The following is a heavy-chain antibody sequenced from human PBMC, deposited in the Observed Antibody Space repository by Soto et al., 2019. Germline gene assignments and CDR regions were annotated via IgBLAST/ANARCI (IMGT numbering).Heavy chain of an antibody. CDR2: ISGSGGST. Sequence: EAQLLESGGGLVQPGGSLRLTCAASGITFSSYGMTWVRQAPGKGLEWVSAISGSGGSTYYADSVKGRLTISRDNSKNTLYLLMNSLRAEDTAVYYCAKGTVAGRFYALDVWGQGTTVTVSS. J-gene: IGHJ6*02. V-gene: IGHV3-23*01. D-gene: IGHD6-19*01. CDR1: GITFSSYG. CDR3: AKGTVAGRFYALDV.